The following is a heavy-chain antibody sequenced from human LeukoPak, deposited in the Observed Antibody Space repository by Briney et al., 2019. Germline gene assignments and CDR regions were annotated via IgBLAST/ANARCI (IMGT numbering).Heavy chain of an antibody. CDR1: GFTFSSYA. V-gene: IGHV3-30*03. Sequence: GRSLRLSCAASGFTFSSYAMHWVRQAPGKGLEWVGVITTNASNKKYADSLKGRFTISRDNSNNTLYLQMNSLRAEDMAVYYCARLPGRYYGWGSPNWYFDLWGRGTLVTVSS. J-gene: IGHJ2*01. D-gene: IGHD3-10*01. CDR2: ITTNASNK. CDR3: ARLPGRYYGWGSPNWYFDL.